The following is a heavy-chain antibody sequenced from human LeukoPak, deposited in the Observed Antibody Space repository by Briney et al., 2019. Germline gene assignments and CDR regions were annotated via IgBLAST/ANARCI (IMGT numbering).Heavy chain of an antibody. CDR1: GGSISSYY. CDR3: ARAYSSGWALDY. D-gene: IGHD6-19*01. CDR2: IYYSGST. J-gene: IGHJ4*02. Sequence: SETLSLTCTVSGGSISSYYWSWIRQPPGKGLGWIGYIYYSGSTNDNPSLKSRVTISVDTSKNQFSLKLSSVTAADTAVYYCARAYSSGWALDYWGQGTLVTVSS. V-gene: IGHV4-59*01.